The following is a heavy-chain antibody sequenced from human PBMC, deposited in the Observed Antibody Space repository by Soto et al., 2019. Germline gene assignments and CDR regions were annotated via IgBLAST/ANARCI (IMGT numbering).Heavy chain of an antibody. Sequence: EVQLVESGGGLVQPGRSLRLSCTASGFTFGDYAMSWFRQAPGQGLEWVGFIRSNAYGGTTEYAASVKGRFTISRDDSRSIVYLQMNSLKTEDTAVYYCTVSTYSSGWPYYFDYWGQGPLVTVSS. D-gene: IGHD6-19*01. CDR3: TVSTYSSGWPYYFDY. V-gene: IGHV3-49*03. CDR2: IRSNAYGGTT. J-gene: IGHJ4*02. CDR1: GFTFGDYA.